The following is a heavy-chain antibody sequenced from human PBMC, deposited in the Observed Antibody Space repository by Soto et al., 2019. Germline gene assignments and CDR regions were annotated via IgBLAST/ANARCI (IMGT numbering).Heavy chain of an antibody. CDR1: GGTFGSNA. CDR3: ARGAPLPGSMGEDFDY. D-gene: IGHD3-10*01. Sequence: ASVKVSCKASGGTFGSNAISWVRQAPGQGLEWMGWISAYNGNTNYAQKLQGRVTMTTDTSTSTAYMELRSLRSDDTAVYYCARGAPLPGSMGEDFDYWGQGTLVTVSS. V-gene: IGHV1-18*01. CDR2: ISAYNGNT. J-gene: IGHJ4*02.